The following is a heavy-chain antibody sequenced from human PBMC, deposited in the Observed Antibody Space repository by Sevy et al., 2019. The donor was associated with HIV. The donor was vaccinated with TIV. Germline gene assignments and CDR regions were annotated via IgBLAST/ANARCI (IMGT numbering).Heavy chain of an antibody. CDR3: VREGAPYRNIRYCSGNNCFYNWFDP. J-gene: IGHJ5*02. CDR1: GFTFNDYA. V-gene: IGHV3-30-3*01. CDR2: ISSDGDNT. D-gene: IGHD2-15*01. Sequence: GGSLRLSCAASGFTFNDYALHWVRQAPGKGLEWVAIISSDGDNTYYADTVKGRFTISRDNLKNTVYLQMNRLRAEDTAFYYCVREGAPYRNIRYCSGNNCFYNWFDPWGQGTLVTVSS.